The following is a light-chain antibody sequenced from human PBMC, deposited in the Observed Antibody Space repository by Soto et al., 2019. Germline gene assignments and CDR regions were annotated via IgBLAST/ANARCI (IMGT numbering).Light chain of an antibody. CDR1: SPNIGNDY. CDR2: ENN. J-gene: IGLJ7*01. Sequence: QSVLTQPPSVSAAPGQTVAISCSGSSPNIGNDYVSWYQQLPGTAHKLLIYENNKRPSGIPDRFSGSKSGTSATLGITGLQSGDEADYYCETWDSSLSAAVFGGGTQLTVL. CDR3: ETWDSSLSAAV. V-gene: IGLV1-51*02.